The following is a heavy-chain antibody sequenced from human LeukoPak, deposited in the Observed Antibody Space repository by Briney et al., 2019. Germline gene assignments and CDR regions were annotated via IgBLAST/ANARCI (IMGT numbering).Heavy chain of an antibody. CDR1: GFTFSSYA. V-gene: IGHV3-30*01. CDR3: ARARDIAAAGGY. Sequence: GRSLRLSCAASGFTFSSYAMHWVRQAPGKGLEWVAVISYDGSNKYYADSVKGRFTISRDNPKNTLYLQMNSLRAEDTAVYYCARARDIAAAGGYWGQGTLVTVSS. J-gene: IGHJ4*02. CDR2: ISYDGSNK. D-gene: IGHD6-13*01.